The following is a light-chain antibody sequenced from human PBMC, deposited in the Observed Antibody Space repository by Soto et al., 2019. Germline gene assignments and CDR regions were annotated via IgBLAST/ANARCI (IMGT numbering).Light chain of an antibody. CDR3: QSYDNNNHWI. CDR2: EDL. CDR1: SGGIASNY. J-gene: IGLJ2*01. Sequence: NFMLTQPHSVSESPGKTVTISCTRSSGGIASNYVQWYQQRPGSSPTTVIYEDLQRPSGVPDRFSGSIDSSSNSASLTISRLKTEDEADYYCQSYDNNNHWIFGGGTKLTVL. V-gene: IGLV6-57*01.